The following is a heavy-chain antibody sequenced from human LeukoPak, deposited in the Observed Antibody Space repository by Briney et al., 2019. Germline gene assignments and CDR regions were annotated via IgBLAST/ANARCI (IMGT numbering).Heavy chain of an antibody. CDR2: IYYSGST. J-gene: IGHJ4*02. D-gene: IGHD6-13*01. CDR1: GGSISSYY. CDR3: ASHVIKQPGFDY. Sequence: SETLSLTCTVSGGSISSYYWSWIRQPPGKGLEWIGYIYYSGSTNYNPSLKSRATISVDTSKNQFSLKLSSVTAADTAVYYCASHVIKQPGFDYWGQGTLVTVSS. V-gene: IGHV4-59*08.